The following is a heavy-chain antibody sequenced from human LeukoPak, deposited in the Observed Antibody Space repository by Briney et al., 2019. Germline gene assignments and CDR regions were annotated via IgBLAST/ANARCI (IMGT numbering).Heavy chain of an antibody. Sequence: SQTLSLTCSVPVGSISSSGYYWNWIRQPPGRGLEWIGSMSYSGSTFYSPSLKSRVSMSLDKSKSQFSLRVSSVRAADTAVYYCASAPISAAGFSFYFHGMDVWGKGTTVTVSS. CDR1: VGSISSSGYY. D-gene: IGHD6-13*01. CDR3: ASAPISAAGFSFYFHGMDV. J-gene: IGHJ6*04. V-gene: IGHV4-30-4*01. CDR2: MSYSGST.